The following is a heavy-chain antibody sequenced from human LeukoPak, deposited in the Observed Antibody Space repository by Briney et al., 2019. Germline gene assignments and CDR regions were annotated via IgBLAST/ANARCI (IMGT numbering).Heavy chain of an antibody. J-gene: IGHJ4*02. CDR3: ARDRPPTGGYSYGLDY. CDR2: IYYSGST. V-gene: IGHV4-59*01. Sequence: SETLSLTCTVSGDSISSFYWSWIRQPPGKGLEWIGYIYYSGSTNYNPSLKSRVTISVDTSKNQFSLKLNSVTAADTAVYYCARDRPPTGGYSYGLDYWGQGTLVTVSS. D-gene: IGHD5-18*01. CDR1: GDSISSFY.